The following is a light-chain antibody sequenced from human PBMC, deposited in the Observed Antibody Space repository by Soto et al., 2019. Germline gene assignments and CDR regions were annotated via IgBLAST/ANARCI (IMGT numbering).Light chain of an antibody. CDR3: LSYDSGLSAREV. Sequence: QSVLRKPSSESGAPGRRVTIPHTGGSCYRGVGSDVHWYQHLPGTAPKLLIYHTCGRPSGGPDRFSGSKPGTSASLAITGLQAEDDGDHYCLSYDSGLSAREVFGGGTKVTV. CDR1: SCYRGVGSD. V-gene: IGLV1-40*01. J-gene: IGLJ1*01. CDR2: HTC.